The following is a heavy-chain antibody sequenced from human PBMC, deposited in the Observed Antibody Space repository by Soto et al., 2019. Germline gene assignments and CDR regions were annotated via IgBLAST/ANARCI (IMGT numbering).Heavy chain of an antibody. V-gene: IGHV3-21*01. CDR3: ARGLVGATRRPDYYGMDV. Sequence: EVQLVESGGGLVKPGGSLRLSCAASGFTFSSYSMNWVRQAPGKGLEWVSSISSSSSYIYYADSVKGRFTISRDNAKNSLYLQMNGLRAEDTAVYYCARGLVGATRRPDYYGMDVWGQGTTVTVSS. J-gene: IGHJ6*02. D-gene: IGHD1-26*01. CDR2: ISSSSSYI. CDR1: GFTFSSYS.